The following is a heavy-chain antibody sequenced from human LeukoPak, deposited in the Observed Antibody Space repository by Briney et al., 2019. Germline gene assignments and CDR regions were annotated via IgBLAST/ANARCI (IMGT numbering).Heavy chain of an antibody. D-gene: IGHD2-15*01. CDR1: GGSISSYY. Sequence: PSETLSLTCTVSGGSISSYYWSWIRQPPGKGLEWIGYIYYSGSTNYNPSLKSRVTTSVDTSKNQFSLKLNSVTAADTAVYYCARWWPYFDYWGQGTLVTVSS. CDR2: IYYSGST. J-gene: IGHJ4*02. CDR3: ARWWPYFDY. V-gene: IGHV4-59*08.